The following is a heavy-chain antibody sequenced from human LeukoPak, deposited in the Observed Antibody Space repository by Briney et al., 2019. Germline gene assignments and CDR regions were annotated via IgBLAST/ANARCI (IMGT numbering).Heavy chain of an antibody. CDR2: IRSKAYGGTT. CDR3: TRAYGGNSYDAFDM. CDR1: GFTFGDYA. V-gene: IGHV3-49*03. Sequence: QPGRSLRLSCTASGFTFGDYAMSWFRQAPGKGLEWVGFIRSKAYGGTTEYAASVKGRFTISRDDSKSIAYLQMNSLKTEDTAVYYCTRAYGGNSYDAFDMWGQGTMVTVSS. D-gene: IGHD4-23*01. J-gene: IGHJ3*02.